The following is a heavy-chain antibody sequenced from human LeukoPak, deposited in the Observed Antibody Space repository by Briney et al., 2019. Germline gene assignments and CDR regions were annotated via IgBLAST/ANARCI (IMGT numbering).Heavy chain of an antibody. J-gene: IGHJ4*02. V-gene: IGHV1-2*02. CDR2: INPNSGGT. D-gene: IGHD3-22*01. CDR1: GYTFTSYA. Sequence: ASVKVSCKASGYTFTSYAMNWVRQAPGQGLEWMGWINPNSGGTNYAQKSQGRVTMTRDTSTSTVYMELSSLRSEDSAVYSCARGRYDSSRYYYDYWGQGTLVTVSS. CDR3: ARGRYDSSRYYYDY.